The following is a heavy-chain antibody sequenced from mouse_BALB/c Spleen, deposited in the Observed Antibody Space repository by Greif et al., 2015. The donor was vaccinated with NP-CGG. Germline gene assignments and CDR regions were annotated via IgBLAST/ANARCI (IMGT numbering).Heavy chain of an antibody. J-gene: IGHJ4*01. CDR1: GLPFSDSH. V-gene: IGHV5-4*02. Sequence: EVHLVESGGGLVKPGGSLTLSCAASGLPFSDSHMYWVRQTPEKRLEWVATISDGGSYTYYPDSVKGRFTISRDNAKNNMYLQMSSQKSEDTAMDDCASMDYWGQGTSVTVSS. CDR2: ISDGGSYT. CDR3: ASMDY.